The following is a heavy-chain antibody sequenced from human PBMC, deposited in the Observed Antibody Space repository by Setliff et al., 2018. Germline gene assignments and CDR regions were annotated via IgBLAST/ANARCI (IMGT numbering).Heavy chain of an antibody. CDR3: AIFIVGLDAFDT. Sequence: PSETLSLTCAVYGGSFSAYYWRWIRQAPGKGLEWIGEINQSGGTNYNPSLKSRVTMSVDASKKQFSLKLTSVTAADTAVYYCAIFIVGLDAFDTWGQGTMVTVSS. CDR2: INQSGGT. V-gene: IGHV4-34*01. CDR1: GGSFSAYY. D-gene: IGHD1-26*01. J-gene: IGHJ3*02.